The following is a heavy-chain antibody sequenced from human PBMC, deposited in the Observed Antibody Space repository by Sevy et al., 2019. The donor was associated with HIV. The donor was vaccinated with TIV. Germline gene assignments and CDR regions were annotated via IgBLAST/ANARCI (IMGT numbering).Heavy chain of an antibody. CDR3: ARDSTTRPRVLDY. CDR1: GGSISSYF. V-gene: IGHV4-59*01. J-gene: IGHJ4*02. D-gene: IGHD1-1*01. Sequence: SETLSLTCSVSGGSISSYFWPWVRQSPGKGLEWIGNIYFTGKTDYSPSLKSRVTLSLDTSKSQFSLTLKSVTAADTAIYFCARDSTTRPRVLDYWGQGTLVTVSS. CDR2: IYFTGKT.